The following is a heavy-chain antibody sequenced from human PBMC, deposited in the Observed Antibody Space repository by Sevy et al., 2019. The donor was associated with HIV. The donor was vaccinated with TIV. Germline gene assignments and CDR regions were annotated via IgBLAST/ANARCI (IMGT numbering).Heavy chain of an antibody. Sequence: GGSLRLSCAASGFNFRDFAVHWVRQGPRKGLEWVAIMSYVGGSENYADSVKVRFTISRDNSKNILYLQMTSLRTEDTAVYYCARLESCGGDCYYYDHWGQGTLVTVSS. D-gene: IGHD2-21*02. CDR2: MSYVGGSE. J-gene: IGHJ4*02. CDR1: GFNFRDFA. CDR3: ARLESCGGDCYYYDH. V-gene: IGHV3-30-3*01.